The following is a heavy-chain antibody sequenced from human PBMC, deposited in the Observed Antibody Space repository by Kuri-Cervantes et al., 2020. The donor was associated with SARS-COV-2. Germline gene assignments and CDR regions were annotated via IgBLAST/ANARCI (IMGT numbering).Heavy chain of an antibody. D-gene: IGHD6-19*01. Sequence: SCKAPGGTFSSYGMHWVRQAPGKGLEWVAVIWYDGSNKYYADSVKGRFTISRDNSKNTLYLQMNSLRAEDTAVYYCARAYSSGWYYYYGMDVWGQGTTVTVSS. CDR1: GGTFSSYG. CDR2: IWYDGSNK. V-gene: IGHV3-33*01. CDR3: ARAYSSGWYYYYGMDV. J-gene: IGHJ6*02.